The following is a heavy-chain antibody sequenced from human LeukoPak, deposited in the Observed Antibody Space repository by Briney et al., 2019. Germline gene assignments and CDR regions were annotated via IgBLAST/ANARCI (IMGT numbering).Heavy chain of an antibody. CDR3: ARETTVASASFDP. Sequence: ASVTVSCRASGYTFTTYAMNWLRQAPGQGLEWMGWINTNTGNPTYAQGFTGRFVFSLDTSVSTAYLQISSLKADDTAVYYCARETTVASASFDPWGQGTLVTVSS. V-gene: IGHV7-4-1*02. CDR1: GYTFTTYA. CDR2: INTNTGNP. J-gene: IGHJ5*02. D-gene: IGHD1-14*01.